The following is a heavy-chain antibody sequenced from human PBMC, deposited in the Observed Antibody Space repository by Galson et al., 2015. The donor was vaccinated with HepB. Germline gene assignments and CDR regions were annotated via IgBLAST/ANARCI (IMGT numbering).Heavy chain of an antibody. J-gene: IGHJ4*02. Sequence: SLRLSCAASGFTFSSYAMSWVRQAPGKGLEWVSAISGSGGSTYYADSVKGRFTISRDNSKNTLYLQMNSLRAEDTAVYYCAKDPRSYCGGDCYFDYWGQGTLVTASS. V-gene: IGHV3-23*01. CDR2: ISGSGGST. CDR1: GFTFSSYA. CDR3: AKDPRSYCGGDCYFDY. D-gene: IGHD2-21*01.